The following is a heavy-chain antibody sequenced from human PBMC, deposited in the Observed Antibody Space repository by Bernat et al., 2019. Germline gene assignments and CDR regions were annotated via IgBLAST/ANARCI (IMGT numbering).Heavy chain of an antibody. D-gene: IGHD6-6*01. Sequence: VQLLDSGGGLVQPGGSLRLSCAASGFTFSTYAMSWVRQAPGKGLEWVSAISSRGTNIYYADSVKGRFTISRDNAKNSLYLQMNSLRADDTAVYYCARRDSNSRNFDYWGQGTLVTVSS. CDR1: GFTFSTYA. CDR3: ARRDSNSRNFDY. CDR2: ISSRGTNI. V-gene: IGHV3-23*01. J-gene: IGHJ4*02.